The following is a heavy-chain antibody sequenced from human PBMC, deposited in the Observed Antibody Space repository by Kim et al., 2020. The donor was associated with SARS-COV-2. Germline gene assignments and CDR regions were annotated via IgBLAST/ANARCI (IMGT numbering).Heavy chain of an antibody. J-gene: IGHJ4*01. CDR1: SGSISSYY. D-gene: IGHD5-12*01. CDR2: IYYSGST. V-gene: IGHV4-59*08. CDR3: ARLPMGWLQPHETPHFDY. Sequence: SETLSLTCTVSSGSISSYYWSWIRQPPGKGLEWIGYIYYSGSTNYNPSLKSRVTISVDTSKNQFSLKLSSVTAADTAVYYCARLPMGWLQPHETPHFDY.